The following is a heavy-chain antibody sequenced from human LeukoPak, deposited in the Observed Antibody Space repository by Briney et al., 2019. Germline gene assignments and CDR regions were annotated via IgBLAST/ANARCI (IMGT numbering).Heavy chain of an antibody. Sequence: GGSLRLSCAASGFTFSSYAMSWVRQAPGKGLEWVSAISGSGGSTYYADSVKGRFTISRDNSKNTLYLQMNSLRAEDTAVYYCAKDREIFGVVTHFDYWGQGTLVTVSS. CDR1: GFTFSSYA. CDR2: ISGSGGST. V-gene: IGHV3-23*01. D-gene: IGHD3-3*01. J-gene: IGHJ4*02. CDR3: AKDREIFGVVTHFDY.